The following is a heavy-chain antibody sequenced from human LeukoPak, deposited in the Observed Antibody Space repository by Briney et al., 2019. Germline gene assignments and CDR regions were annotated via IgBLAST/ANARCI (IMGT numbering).Heavy chain of an antibody. D-gene: IGHD1-26*01. CDR1: GGSINNYY. CDR2: IFSGGNT. J-gene: IGHJ4*02. V-gene: IGHV4-59*08. CDR3: ARQGGSYSPFGF. Sequence: SETLSLTCTVSGGSINNYYWSWIRQPPGKGLEWIGYIFSGGNTYYNPSLKSRVTMSVDTSKNQFSLKLTSVTDADTAVYYCARQGGSYSPFGFWGQGTLVTVSS.